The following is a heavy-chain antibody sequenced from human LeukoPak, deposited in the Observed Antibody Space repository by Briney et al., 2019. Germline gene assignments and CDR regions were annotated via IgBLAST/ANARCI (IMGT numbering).Heavy chain of an antibody. J-gene: IGHJ4*02. D-gene: IGHD6-19*01. CDR2: FSGTSST. Sequence: PGGSLRLSCAASGFTFSSYAMSWVRQAPGKGLEWVSTFSGTSSTSYADAVKGRVTISRDNSKNTLYLQMNSLRAEDTAVYYCAKLKQWQPQRYFFEYWRQGALVTVAS. V-gene: IGHV3-23*01. CDR1: GFTFSSYA. CDR3: AKLKQWQPQRYFFEY.